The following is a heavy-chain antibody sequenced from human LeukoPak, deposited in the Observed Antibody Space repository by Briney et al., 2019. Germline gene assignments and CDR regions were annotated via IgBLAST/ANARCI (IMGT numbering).Heavy chain of an antibody. CDR2: VNTDGSST. Sequence: GGSLRLSCAASGFTFSSYWMHWVRQAPGKGLVWVSRVNTDGSSTTYADSVKGRFTISRDNAKNTVYLQMNSLRAEDTAVYYCTDYRFDYWGQGTLVTVSS. V-gene: IGHV3-74*01. D-gene: IGHD4-11*01. J-gene: IGHJ4*02. CDR1: GFTFSSYW. CDR3: TDYRFDY.